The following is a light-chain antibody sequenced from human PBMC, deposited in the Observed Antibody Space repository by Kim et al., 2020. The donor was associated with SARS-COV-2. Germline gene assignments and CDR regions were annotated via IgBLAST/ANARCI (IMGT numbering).Light chain of an antibody. Sequence: EIVLTQSPATLSLSPGERVTLSCRASQSVSSYLAWYQQKPGQAPRLLIYDASNRATGIPARFSGSGSGTDFTLTISSLEPEDFAVYYCQQRSNWRNTFGGGTKVDIK. CDR2: DAS. J-gene: IGKJ4*01. CDR1: QSVSSY. V-gene: IGKV3-11*01. CDR3: QQRSNWRNT.